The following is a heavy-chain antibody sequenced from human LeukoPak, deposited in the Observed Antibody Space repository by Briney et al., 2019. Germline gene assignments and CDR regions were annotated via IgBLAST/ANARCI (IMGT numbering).Heavy chain of an antibody. CDR1: GFTFSSYG. Sequence: GGSLRLSCAASGFTFSSYGMHWVRQAPGKGLEWVAVISYDGSNKYYADSVKGRFTISRDNSKNTLYLQINSLRAEDTAVYYCANPSEGSYFDYWGQGTLVTVSS. CDR3: ANPSEGSYFDY. D-gene: IGHD3-10*01. J-gene: IGHJ4*02. V-gene: IGHV3-30*18. CDR2: ISYDGSNK.